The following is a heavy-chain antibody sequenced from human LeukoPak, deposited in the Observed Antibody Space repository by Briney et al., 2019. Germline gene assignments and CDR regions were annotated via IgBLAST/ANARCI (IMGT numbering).Heavy chain of an antibody. V-gene: IGHV1-2*02. J-gene: IGHJ4*02. CDR1: GYTFTGYY. CDR3: ARDGGSYYFDY. D-gene: IGHD1-26*01. CDR2: INHNSGGT. Sequence: ASVKVSYKASGYTFTGYYMHWVRQAPGQGLEWMGWINHNSGGTNYAQKFQGRVTMTRDTSISTAYMELSRLRSDDTAVYYCARDGGSYYFDYWGQGTLVTVSS.